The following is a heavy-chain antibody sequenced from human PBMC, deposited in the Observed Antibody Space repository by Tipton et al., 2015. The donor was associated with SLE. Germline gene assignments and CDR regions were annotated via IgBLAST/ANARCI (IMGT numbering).Heavy chain of an antibody. D-gene: IGHD2-15*01. Sequence: TLSLTCTVSGGSVSSGAYYWSWIRQYPGKGLEWIGFISYSGTTYYNPSLKSRINMSVDTSKNQFSLKLSSVTAADTAIYYCARSDDIVVVVDAKTSRGIQWWWFDPWGQGTLVTVSS. V-gene: IGHV4-31*03. CDR1: GGSVSSGAYY. CDR2: ISYSGTT. J-gene: IGHJ5*02. CDR3: ARSDDIVVVVDAKTSRGIQWWWFDP.